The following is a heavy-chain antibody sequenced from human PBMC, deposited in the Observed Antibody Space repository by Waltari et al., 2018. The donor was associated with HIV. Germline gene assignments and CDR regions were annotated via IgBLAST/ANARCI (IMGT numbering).Heavy chain of an antibody. CDR3: ARKGNYYDSSGYRGAFDI. D-gene: IGHD3-22*01. J-gene: IGHJ3*02. V-gene: IGHV4-39*07. Sequence: QLQLQESGPGLVKPSETLSLTCPVSGGSISSSSYYWGWIRQPPGKGLEWIGSIYYSGSTYYNPSLKSRVTISVDTSKNQFSLKLSSVTAADTAVYYCARKGNYYDSSGYRGAFDIWGQGTMVTVSS. CDR2: IYYSGST. CDR1: GGSISSSSYY.